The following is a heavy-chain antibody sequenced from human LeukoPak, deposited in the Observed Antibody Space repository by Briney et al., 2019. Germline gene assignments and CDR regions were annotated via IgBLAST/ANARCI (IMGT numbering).Heavy chain of an antibody. CDR2: ISWNSGSI. CDR3: ARVPYCSGGSCYQIDY. CDR1: GFTFDDYA. Sequence: GGSLRLSCAASGFTFDDYAMHWVRHAPGKGLEWVSGISWNSGSIGYADSVKGRFTISRDNAKNSLYLQMNSLRAEDTAVYYCARVPYCSGGSCYQIDYWGQGTLVTVSS. V-gene: IGHV3-9*01. D-gene: IGHD2-15*01. J-gene: IGHJ4*02.